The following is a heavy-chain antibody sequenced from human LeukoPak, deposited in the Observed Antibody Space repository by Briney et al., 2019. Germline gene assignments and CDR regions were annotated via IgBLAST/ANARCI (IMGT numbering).Heavy chain of an antibody. J-gene: IGHJ6*02. Sequence: SETLSLTCTVSGGSISSSSYYWGWIRQPPGKGLEWIGSIYYSGSTYYNPSLRSRVTISVDTSKNQFSLKLSSVTAADTAVYYCARIIVVVVAATPDYYGMDVWGQGTTVTVSS. D-gene: IGHD2-15*01. CDR1: GGSISSSSYY. CDR3: ARIIVVVVAATPDYYGMDV. CDR2: IYYSGST. V-gene: IGHV4-39*07.